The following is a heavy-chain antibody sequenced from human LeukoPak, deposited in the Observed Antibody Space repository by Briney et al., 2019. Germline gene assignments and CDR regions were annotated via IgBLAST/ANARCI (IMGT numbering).Heavy chain of an antibody. Sequence: GSLRLSCAASGFTFSSYAMSWVRQAPGKGLEWVSAISGSGGSTYYADSVKGRFTISRDNSKNTLYLQMNSLRAEDTAVYYCARDSPIAVAGTDYYYYGMDVWGQGTTVTVSS. CDR2: ISGSGGST. J-gene: IGHJ6*02. CDR1: GFTFSSYA. V-gene: IGHV3-23*01. D-gene: IGHD6-19*01. CDR3: ARDSPIAVAGTDYYYYGMDV.